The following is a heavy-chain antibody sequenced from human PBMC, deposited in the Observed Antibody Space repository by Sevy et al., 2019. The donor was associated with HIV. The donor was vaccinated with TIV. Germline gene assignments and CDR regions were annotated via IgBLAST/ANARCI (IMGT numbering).Heavy chain of an antibody. CDR2: ISPYSGNT. CDR1: GYSFTTYG. Sequence: ASVKVSCKASGYSFTTYGMSWVRQAPGQGLEWMGWISPYSGNTDFVRKFQGRITMTTETSTSTAYMELRSLTSDDTAVYYCARVGNLNWVPFDCWGQGTLVTVSS. J-gene: IGHJ4*02. D-gene: IGHD7-27*01. CDR3: ARVGNLNWVPFDC. V-gene: IGHV1-18*01.